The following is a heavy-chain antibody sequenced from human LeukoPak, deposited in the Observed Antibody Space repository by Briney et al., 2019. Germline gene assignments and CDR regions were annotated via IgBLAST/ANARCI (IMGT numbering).Heavy chain of an antibody. D-gene: IGHD2-8*02. CDR3: ARGILAPYSYHGMDV. J-gene: IGHJ6*02. CDR2: VSPSSGDT. V-gene: IGHV1-2*02. Sequence: ASETVSCRASGYTFIGYFMHWVRQAPGQGLEWMGWVSPSSGDTICAQKFKGRVNMTRDTSISAANIKLSSLRFHDTAVYYCARGILAPYSYHGMDVWGRGTTVTVSS. CDR1: GYTFIGYF.